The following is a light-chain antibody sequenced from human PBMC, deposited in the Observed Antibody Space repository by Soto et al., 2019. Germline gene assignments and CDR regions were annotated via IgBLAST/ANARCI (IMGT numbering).Light chain of an antibody. J-gene: IGKJ1*01. V-gene: IGKV1-5*03. CDR3: QQYNSYRWT. CDR1: QSISSW. CDR2: KAS. Sequence: DIQMTQSPSTLSASVGDRVTITCRASQSISSWLAWYQQKPGKAPKLLIYKASSLESGVPSSLRGSGSLTEFTLTIGSLQPDDFATYYCQQYNSYRWTFGKGTKVEIK.